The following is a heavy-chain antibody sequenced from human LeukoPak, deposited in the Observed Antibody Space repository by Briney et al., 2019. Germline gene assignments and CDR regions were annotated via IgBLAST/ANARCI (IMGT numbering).Heavy chain of an antibody. CDR1: GGTFSSYA. V-gene: IGHV1-69*13. CDR3: ARGNGDYGGRLGGYFDL. D-gene: IGHD4-17*01. J-gene: IGHJ2*01. Sequence: ASVKVSCKASGGTFSSYAISWVRQAPGQGLEWMGGIIPIFGTANYAQKFQGRVTITADESTSTAYMELSSLRSEDTAVYYCARGNGDYGGRLGGYFDLWGRGTLVTISS. CDR2: IIPIFGTA.